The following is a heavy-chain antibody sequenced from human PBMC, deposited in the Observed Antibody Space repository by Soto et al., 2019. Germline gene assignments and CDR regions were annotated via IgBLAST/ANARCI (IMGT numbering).Heavy chain of an antibody. Sequence: GASVKVSCRASGYTFTSYYMHWVGQAPGQGLEWMGIINPSGGSTSYAQKFQGRVTMTRDTSTSTVYMELSSLRSEDTAVYYCARDHFGEAPTTHNWFDPWGQGTLVTVSS. CDR1: GYTFTSYY. CDR3: ARDHFGEAPTTHNWFDP. CDR2: INPSGGST. D-gene: IGHD3-10*01. J-gene: IGHJ5*02. V-gene: IGHV1-46*03.